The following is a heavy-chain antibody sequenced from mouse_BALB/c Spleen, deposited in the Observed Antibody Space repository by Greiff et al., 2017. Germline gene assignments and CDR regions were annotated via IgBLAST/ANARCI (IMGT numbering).Heavy chain of an antibody. Sequence: QVQLQQSGAELARPGASVKMSCKASGYTFTSYTMHWVKQRPGQGLEWIGYINPSSGYTNYNQKFKDKATLTADKSSSTAYMQLSSLTSEDSAVYYCARCRYDTAWFAYWGQGTLVTVSA. J-gene: IGHJ3*01. CDR2: INPSSGYT. D-gene: IGHD2-14*01. CDR3: ARCRYDTAWFAY. V-gene: IGHV1-4*01. CDR1: GYTFTSYT.